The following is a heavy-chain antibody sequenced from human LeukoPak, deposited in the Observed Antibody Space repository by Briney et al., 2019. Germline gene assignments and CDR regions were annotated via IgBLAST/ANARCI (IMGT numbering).Heavy chain of an antibody. CDR1: GFTFSSYA. D-gene: IGHD6-13*01. CDR3: ARMGIAAVGAYYFDY. V-gene: IGHV3-30-3*01. CDR2: ISYDGSNK. J-gene: IGHJ4*02. Sequence: GGSLRLSCAASGFTFSSYAMHWVRQAPGKGLEWVAVISYDGSNKYYADSVKGRFTISRDNAKNSLYLQMASLRAEDTAVYYCARMGIAAVGAYYFDYWGQGTLVAVSS.